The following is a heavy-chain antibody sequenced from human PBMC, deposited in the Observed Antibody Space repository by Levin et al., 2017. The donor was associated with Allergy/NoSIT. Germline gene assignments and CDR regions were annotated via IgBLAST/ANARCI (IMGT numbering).Heavy chain of an antibody. J-gene: IGHJ5*02. D-gene: IGHD2-2*01. CDR2: IYSDGRT. CDR3: ARGGYCTSTSCHHLRDNWFDP. V-gene: IGHV3-66*01. CDR1: GFTVSSVY. Sequence: GGSLRLSCAASGFTVSSVYMTWVRQAPGKGLEWVSVIYSDGRTYYADSVKGRFTISRDNSKNTLYLQMNSLRAEDTAVYYCARGGYCTSTSCHHLRDNWFDPWGQGTLVTVSS.